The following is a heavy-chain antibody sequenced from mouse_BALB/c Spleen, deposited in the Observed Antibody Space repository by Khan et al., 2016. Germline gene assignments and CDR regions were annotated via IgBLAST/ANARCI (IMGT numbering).Heavy chain of an antibody. D-gene: IGHD6-2*01. J-gene: IGHJ3*01. Sequence: EVQLQESGPDLVKPSQSLSLTCTVTGYSITGGYTWHWVRQFPGDKLEWMGDIHYSGSTNYNPSLRSRFSITRDTSKNQFFLQLNSVTAEYTATYYCAKNLWGLAYWGQGTLVTVAA. CDR3: AKNLWGLAY. V-gene: IGHV3-1*02. CDR2: IHYSGST. CDR1: GYSITGGYT.